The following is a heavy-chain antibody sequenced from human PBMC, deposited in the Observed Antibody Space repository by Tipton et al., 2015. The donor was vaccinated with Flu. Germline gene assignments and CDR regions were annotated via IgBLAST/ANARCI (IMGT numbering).Heavy chain of an antibody. CDR3: ARDDGDYGSETYHYYYGMDV. CDR1: GDSISSGAHY. CDR2: IYTSGNT. Sequence: LRLSCAVSGDSISSGAHYWSWIRQPAGKGLEWIGRIYTSGNTNYNPSLKTRVTISVDTSKNQFSLKLTSVTAADTAVYYCARDDGDYGSETYHYYYGMDVWGPGTTVTVSS. V-gene: IGHV4-61*02. D-gene: IGHD3-10*01. J-gene: IGHJ6*02.